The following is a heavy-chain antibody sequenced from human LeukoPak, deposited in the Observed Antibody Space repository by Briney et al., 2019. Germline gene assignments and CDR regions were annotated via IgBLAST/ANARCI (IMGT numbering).Heavy chain of an antibody. V-gene: IGHV4-31*03. J-gene: IGHJ4*02. D-gene: IGHD3-22*01. CDR2: IYYSGST. Sequence: SETLSLTCTVSGGSISSGGYYWSWIRQHPGKGLEWIGYIYYSGSTYYNPSLKSRVTISVDTSKNRFSLKLSSVTAADTAVYYCARYYDSSGYYRYFDYWGQGTLVTVSS. CDR3: ARYYDSSGYYRYFDY. CDR1: GGSISSGGYY.